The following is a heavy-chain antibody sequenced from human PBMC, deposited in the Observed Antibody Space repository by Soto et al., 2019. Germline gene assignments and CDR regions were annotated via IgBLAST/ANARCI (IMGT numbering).Heavy chain of an antibody. CDR1: GFSLSTSGVG. Sequence: SGPTLVNPTHTLTLTWTFSGFSLSTSGVGVGWIRQPPGKALEWLALIYWDDDKRYSPSLKSRLTITKDTSISQVVLTMTNMDPVDTATYFRALIFNDTAATEIYDHSYTTTFDL. CDR2: IYWDDDK. J-gene: IGHJ2*01. D-gene: IGHD3-22*01. CDR3: ALIFNDTAATEIYDHSYTTTFDL. V-gene: IGHV2-5*02.